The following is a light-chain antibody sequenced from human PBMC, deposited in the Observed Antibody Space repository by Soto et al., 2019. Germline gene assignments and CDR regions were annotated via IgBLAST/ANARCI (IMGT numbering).Light chain of an antibody. J-gene: IGKJ5*01. CDR2: GAS. Sequence: EIVMTQSPATLSVSPGESATLSCRASQSVSSNLAWYQQKPGQAPRLLIYGASTRATGIPARFSGSGSGTEFTLTISSLQSEDFAVYYCQQYNNWPRETFGQGTRLEIK. V-gene: IGKV3-15*01. CDR3: QQYNNWPRET. CDR1: QSVSSN.